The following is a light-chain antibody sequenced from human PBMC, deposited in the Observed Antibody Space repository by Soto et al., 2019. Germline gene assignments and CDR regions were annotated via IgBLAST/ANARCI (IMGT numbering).Light chain of an antibody. Sequence: DIQMTQSPSTLSASVGDRVTITCRASQSMTSWLAWFQQKPGKAPKLLIYVSSSLESGVPSRFSGSGSETDFTVTISSLQPDDFATYYCLQYNSFPYSFGQGTKLEIK. J-gene: IGKJ2*03. V-gene: IGKV1-5*01. CDR2: VSS. CDR3: LQYNSFPYS. CDR1: QSMTSW.